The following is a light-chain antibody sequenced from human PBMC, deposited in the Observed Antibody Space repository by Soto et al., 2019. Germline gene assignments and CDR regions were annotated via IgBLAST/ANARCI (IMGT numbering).Light chain of an antibody. CDR3: SSYTSSSTL. CDR2: DVS. V-gene: IGLV2-14*01. Sequence: QSVLTQPASVSGSPGQSITISCTGTSSDVGGYNYVSWYQQHPGKAPKLMIYDVSNRPSGVSKRFSGSKSGNTASLTISGLQAEDEADYYCSSYTSSSTLFGGGTKLTVL. J-gene: IGLJ2*01. CDR1: SSDVGGYNY.